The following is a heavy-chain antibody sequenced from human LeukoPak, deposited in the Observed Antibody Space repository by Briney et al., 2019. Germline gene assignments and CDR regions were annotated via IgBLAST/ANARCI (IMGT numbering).Heavy chain of an antibody. CDR1: GGSISSGVYS. D-gene: IGHD3-22*01. CDR2: FYYSGRT. Sequence: SSETLSLTCAVSGGSISSGVYSWSWIRQPPGKGLEWIGYFYYSGRTYYNPSLNSRVTISVDTSKNQFSLKLNSVTAADTAVYYCARDYDSSAYYYHAFDIWGQGTMVTVSS. CDR3: ARDYDSSAYYYHAFDI. V-gene: IGHV4-30-4*07. J-gene: IGHJ3*02.